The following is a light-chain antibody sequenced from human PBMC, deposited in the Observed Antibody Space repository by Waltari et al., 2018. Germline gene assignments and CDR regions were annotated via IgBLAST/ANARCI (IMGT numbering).Light chain of an antibody. Sequence: RAGQSVSKLLAWYQQKPGQDPRLLIYEASSRATDIPDRFSGSGSGTDFSLTISRLEPEDVAVYYCQKYGTLPATFGQGTKVEIK. CDR2: EAS. CDR3: QKYGTLPAT. CDR1: QSVSKL. J-gene: IGKJ1*01. V-gene: IGKV3-20*01.